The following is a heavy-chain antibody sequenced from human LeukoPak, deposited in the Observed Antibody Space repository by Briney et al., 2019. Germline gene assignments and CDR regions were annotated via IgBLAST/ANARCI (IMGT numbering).Heavy chain of an antibody. J-gene: IGHJ5*02. CDR1: GFTFSSYG. V-gene: IGHV3-23*01. D-gene: IGHD3-22*01. CDR3: AKDLRDTSGLYNWFDP. CDR2: ISGSGGRT. Sequence: GGSLRLSCAASGFTFSSYGMSWVRQTPGKGLEWVSAISGSGGRTYYADSVKGRFTISRDNSKNTLDLQMNSLRAEDTAVYYCAKDLRDTSGLYNWFDPWGQGTLVTVPS.